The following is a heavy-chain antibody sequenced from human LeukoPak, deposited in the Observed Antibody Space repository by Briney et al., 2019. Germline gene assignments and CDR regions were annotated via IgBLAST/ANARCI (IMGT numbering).Heavy chain of an antibody. CDR1: GGSFSGYC. CDR3: ARYRSYTMVRTYYFDY. Sequence: SETLSLTCAVYGGSFSGYCWSWIRQPPGKRLEWIGEINHSGSTNYNPSLKSRVTISVDTSKNQFSLKLSSVTAADTAVYYCARYRSYTMVRTYYFDYWGQGTLVTVSS. V-gene: IGHV4-34*01. CDR2: INHSGST. D-gene: IGHD3-10*01. J-gene: IGHJ4*02.